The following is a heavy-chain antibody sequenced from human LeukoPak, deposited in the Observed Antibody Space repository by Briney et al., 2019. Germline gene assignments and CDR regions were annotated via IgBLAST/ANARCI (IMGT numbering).Heavy chain of an antibody. CDR3: AKNQQLVLFSLYARAYYYMDV. J-gene: IGHJ6*03. CDR1: GFTFSSYW. Sequence: PGGSLRLSCAASGFTFSSYWMNWVRQAPGKGLEWVSYISSSSSTTYYADSVKGRFTISRDNAKNSLYLQMNSLRAEDTAVYYCAKNQQLVLFSLYARAYYYMDVWGKGTTVTVSS. D-gene: IGHD6-6*01. CDR2: ISSSSSTT. V-gene: IGHV3-48*04.